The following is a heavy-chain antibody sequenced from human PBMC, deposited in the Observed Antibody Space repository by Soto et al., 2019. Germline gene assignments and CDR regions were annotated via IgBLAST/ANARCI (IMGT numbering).Heavy chain of an antibody. CDR3: AEGGRIQLGDAYTWFDP. CDR1: GGTFSSYT. V-gene: IGHV1-69*02. D-gene: IGHD5-18*01. J-gene: IGHJ5*02. CDR2: IIPILGIT. Sequence: QVQLVQSGAEVKKPGSSVKVSCKASGGTFSSYTVSWVRQAPGQGLEWMGRIIPILGITNYAQKFQGRVTITADKSTITAYMELRSLRSEDTAVDYCAEGGRIQLGDAYTWFDPWGQGTLVTLSS.